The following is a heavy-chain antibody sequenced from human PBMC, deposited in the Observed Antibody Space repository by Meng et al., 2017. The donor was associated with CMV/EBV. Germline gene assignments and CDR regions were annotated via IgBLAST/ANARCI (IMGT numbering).Heavy chain of an antibody. D-gene: IGHD3-3*01. CDR1: GGSISSYY. Sequence: GSLRLSCTVSGGSISSYYWSWIRQPPGKGLEWIGYIYYSGGTNYNPSLKSRVTISVDTSKNQFSLKLSSVTAADTAVYYCARGRYYDFWSGSDGMDVWGQGTTVTVSS. V-gene: IGHV4-59*01. CDR3: ARGRYYDFWSGSDGMDV. J-gene: IGHJ6*02. CDR2: IYYSGGT.